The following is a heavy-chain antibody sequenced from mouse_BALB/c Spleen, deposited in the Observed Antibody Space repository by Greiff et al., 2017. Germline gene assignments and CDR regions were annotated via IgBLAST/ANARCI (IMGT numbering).Heavy chain of an antibody. J-gene: IGHJ4*01. D-gene: IGHD1-2*01. CDR3: ARNSLLRLPTYYAMDY. CDR1: GYSITSGYS. V-gene: IGHV3-1*02. CDR2: IHYSGST. Sequence: DVKLQESGPDLVKPSQSLSLTCTVTGYSITSGYSWHWIRQFPGNKLEWMGYIHYSGSTNYNPSLKSRISITRDTSKNQFFLQLNSVTTEDTATYYCARNSLLRLPTYYAMDYWGQGTSVTVSS.